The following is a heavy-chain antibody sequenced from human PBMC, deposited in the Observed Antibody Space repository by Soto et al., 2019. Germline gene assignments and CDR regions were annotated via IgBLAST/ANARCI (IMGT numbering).Heavy chain of an antibody. CDR1: GFTFSNYA. CDR3: AKEHYVESGPDY. CDR2: VTSSGGST. Sequence: VQLLESGGGLVQPGGSLRLSCAASGFTFSNYAMNWVRQAPGKGLEWVSGVTSSGGSTYYADSVKGRFTISRDNSENIEFLQMNSLRAEDTAVYYCAKEHYVESGPDYWGQGTPVTVSS. D-gene: IGHD3-10*02. V-gene: IGHV3-23*01. J-gene: IGHJ4*02.